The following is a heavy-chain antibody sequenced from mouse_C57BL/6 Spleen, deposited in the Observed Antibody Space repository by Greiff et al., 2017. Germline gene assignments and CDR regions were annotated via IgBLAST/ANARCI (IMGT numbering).Heavy chain of an antibody. V-gene: IGHV5-17*01. CDR2: ISSGSSTI. CDR1: GFTFSDYG. J-gene: IGHJ4*01. Sequence: EVMLVESGGGLVKPGGSLKLSCAASGFTFSDYGMHWVRQAPEKGLEWVAYISSGSSTIYYADTVKGRFTISRDNAKNTLFLQMTSLRSEDTAMYYCARWGYDVYAMDYWGQGTSVTVSS. CDR3: ARWGYDVYAMDY. D-gene: IGHD2-2*01.